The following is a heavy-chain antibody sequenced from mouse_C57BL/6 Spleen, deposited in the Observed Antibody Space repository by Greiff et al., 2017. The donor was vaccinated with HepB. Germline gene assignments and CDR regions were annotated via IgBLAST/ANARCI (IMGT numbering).Heavy chain of an antibody. D-gene: IGHD2-4*01. V-gene: IGHV1-5*01. J-gene: IGHJ4*01. CDR2: IYPGNSDT. CDR1: GYTFTSYW. CDR3: TREDYDLYYAMDY. Sequence: VQLQQSGPVLARPGASVKMSCKTSGYTFTSYWMHWVKQRPGQGLEWIGAIYPGNSDTSYNQKFKGKAKLTAVTSASTAYMELSSLTNEDSAVYYCTREDYDLYYAMDYWGQGTSVTVSS.